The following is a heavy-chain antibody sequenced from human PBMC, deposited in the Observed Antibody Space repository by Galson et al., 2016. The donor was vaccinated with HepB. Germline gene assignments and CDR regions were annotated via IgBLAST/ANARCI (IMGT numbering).Heavy chain of an antibody. Sequence: SLRLSCAASGFSFSDYAMSWVRQAPGKGLEWVSGLSGRGGSRYYADSVKGRFTISRDNSNNTVYLQMNNLRAEDTAIYYCAKRFISSIGVAGDLDYWGQGTLVTVSS. V-gene: IGHV3-23*01. CDR1: GFSFSDYA. CDR2: LSGRGGSR. D-gene: IGHD6-19*01. CDR3: AKRFISSIGVAGDLDY. J-gene: IGHJ4*02.